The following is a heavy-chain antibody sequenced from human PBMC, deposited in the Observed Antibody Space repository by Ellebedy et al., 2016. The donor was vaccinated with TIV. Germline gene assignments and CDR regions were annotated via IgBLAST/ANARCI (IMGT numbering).Heavy chain of an antibody. Sequence: PGGSLRLSCVAYGFTFDSYAMHWVRQAPGKGLEWVAVISHDGSSQYYADSVKGRFTVSRDNSMTTVYLEMNSLRAEDTALYYCARDLDKSSGWYGGAAYWGQGTQVTVSS. J-gene: IGHJ4*02. V-gene: IGHV3-30-3*01. CDR1: GFTFDSYA. D-gene: IGHD6-19*01. CDR2: ISHDGSSQ. CDR3: ARDLDKSSGWYGGAAY.